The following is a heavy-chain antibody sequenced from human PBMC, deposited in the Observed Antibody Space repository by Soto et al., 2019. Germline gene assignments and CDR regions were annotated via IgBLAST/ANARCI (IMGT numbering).Heavy chain of an antibody. J-gene: IGHJ4*01. CDR1: GGSISSAGYY. Sequence: SETLSLTCTVSGGSISSAGYYWSWIRQHPGKGLEWIGYISYSGSTYYNPSLRGPVTISADRSKNQLSLKLSSVTAADTAVYYCARFLGHCTADSCPPLDYWGQGTLVTVPS. CDR2: ISYSGST. CDR3: ARFLGHCTADSCPPLDY. V-gene: IGHV4-31*01. D-gene: IGHD2-15*01.